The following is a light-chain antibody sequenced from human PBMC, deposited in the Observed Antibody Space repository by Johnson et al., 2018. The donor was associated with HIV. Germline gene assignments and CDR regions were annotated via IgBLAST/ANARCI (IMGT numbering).Light chain of an antibody. Sequence: QSVLSQPPSVSAAPGQKVTISCSGSISNIGDNFVSWYQQFPGTAPKLLIYENNKRPSGIPDRFSGSKSGTSATLGITGLQTGDEADYYCGTWDTSLNSSDYVFGTGTKVTVL. V-gene: IGLV1-51*02. CDR1: ISNIGDNF. CDR3: GTWDTSLNSSDYV. CDR2: ENN. J-gene: IGLJ1*01.